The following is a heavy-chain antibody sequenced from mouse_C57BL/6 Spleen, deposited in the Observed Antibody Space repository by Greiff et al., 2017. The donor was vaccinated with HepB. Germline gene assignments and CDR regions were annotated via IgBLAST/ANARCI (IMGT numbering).Heavy chain of an antibody. CDR2: IKPSNGGT. V-gene: IGHV1-53*01. Sequence: QVQLQQPGTELVKPGASVKLSCKASGYTFTSYWMHWVKQRPGQGLEWIGNIKPSNGGTNYNEKVKSKATLTVDKSSSTAYMQLSSLTSEDSAVYYCARSYLLLRFYYFDYWGQGTTLTVSS. CDR3: ARSYLLLRFYYFDY. D-gene: IGHD1-1*01. J-gene: IGHJ2*01. CDR1: GYTFTSYW.